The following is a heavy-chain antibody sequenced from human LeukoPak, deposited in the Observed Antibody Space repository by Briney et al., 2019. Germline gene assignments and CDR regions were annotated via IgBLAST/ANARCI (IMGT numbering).Heavy chain of an antibody. J-gene: IGHJ5*02. V-gene: IGHV3-11*01. Sequence: GGSLRLSCAASGFTFSDYYMGWIRQAPGKGLEWVSYISSSGSTIYYADSVKGRFTISRDNAKNSLYLQMNSLRAEDTAVYYCARAAYSSSSCWFDPWGQGTLVTVSS. CDR2: ISSSGSTI. CDR1: GFTFSDYY. CDR3: ARAAYSSSSCWFDP. D-gene: IGHD6-6*01.